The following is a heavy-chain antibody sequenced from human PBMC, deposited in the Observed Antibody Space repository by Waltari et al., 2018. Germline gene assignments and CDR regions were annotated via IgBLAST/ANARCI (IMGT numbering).Heavy chain of an antibody. CDR3: ARDSGSGSLHH. CDR1: GYIFTRYA. Sequence: QVQLVQSGAEVKKPGASVKVSCRASGYIFTRYAIHWVRQAPGQRLEWMGWIKLGNGNTRYSQRFQDRVSITRDTSASTAYMDLSSLRSEDTAVYYCARDSGSGSLHHWGQGTLVTVSS. J-gene: IGHJ4*02. V-gene: IGHV1-3*01. CDR2: IKLGNGNT. D-gene: IGHD3-10*01.